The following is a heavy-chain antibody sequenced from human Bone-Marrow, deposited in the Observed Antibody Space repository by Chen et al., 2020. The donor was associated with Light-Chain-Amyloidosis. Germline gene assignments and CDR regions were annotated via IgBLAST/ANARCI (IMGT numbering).Heavy chain of an antibody. CDR1: GFTFSAYW. CDR3: VRGSSGWSGLDY. J-gene: IGHJ4*02. CDR2: IFSXEXTT. V-gene: IGHV3-74*01. Sequence: LXXSGGGLVQPGGSLRLSCAASGFTFSAYWMHWVRRVPGKGLVWVSSIFSXEXTTRYAXXXXXXXXXXXXXXXXXXXXXXXXXXXXXXSLYYCVRGSSGWSGLDYWGQGT. D-gene: IGHD6-19*01.